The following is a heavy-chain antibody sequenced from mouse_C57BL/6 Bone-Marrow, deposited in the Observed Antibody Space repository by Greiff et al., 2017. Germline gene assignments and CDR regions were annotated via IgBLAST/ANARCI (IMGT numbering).Heavy chain of an antibody. CDR2: IYPGSGST. CDR3: ARNSKGGVYYAMDY. V-gene: IGHV1-55*01. J-gene: IGHJ4*01. CDR1: GYTFTSYW. D-gene: IGHD2-5*01. Sequence: QVQLQQPGAELVKPGASVKMSCKASGYTFTSYWITWVKQRPGQGLEWIGDIYPGSGSTNYNEKFKSKATLTADKSSSTAYMQLSSLTSEDSAVYFCARNSKGGVYYAMDYWGQGTSVTVSS.